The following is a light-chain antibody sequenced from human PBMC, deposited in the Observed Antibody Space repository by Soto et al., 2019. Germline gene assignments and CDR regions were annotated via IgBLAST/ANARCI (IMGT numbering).Light chain of an antibody. Sequence: SYELTQPPSVSVAPGKTARITCGGNNIGSKSVHWYQQKPGQAPVLVIYYDSDRPSGIPERFSGSNSGNTATPTISRVEAGDEDDYYCQVWDSSSDRDVVFGGGTKVTVL. CDR3: QVWDSSSDRDVV. CDR1: NIGSKS. CDR2: YDS. V-gene: IGLV3-21*04. J-gene: IGLJ2*01.